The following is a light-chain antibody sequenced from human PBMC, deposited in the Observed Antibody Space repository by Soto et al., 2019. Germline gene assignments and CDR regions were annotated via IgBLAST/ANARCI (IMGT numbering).Light chain of an antibody. CDR1: SSNLGAYNY. J-gene: IGLJ2*01. CDR2: DVS. Sequence: QSALTQPRSVSGSPGQSVAISCTGTSSNLGAYNYVSWYQQHPGKAPTLIIYDVSKRPSGVPDRFSGSKSGNTASLTISGLQADDEANYYSCSYAVSVAVFGGGTKLTVL. V-gene: IGLV2-11*01. CDR3: CSYAVSVAV.